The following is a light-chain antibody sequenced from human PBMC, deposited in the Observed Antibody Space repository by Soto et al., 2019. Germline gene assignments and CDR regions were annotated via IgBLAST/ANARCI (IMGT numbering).Light chain of an antibody. CDR1: RRLLHSNGFNY. CDR3: QQYNGPWT. V-gene: IGKV2-28*01. CDR2: DAS. Sequence: DIVMTQSPLSLPFTPGEPAAISCSPSRRLLHSNGFNYLAWYQQKPGKAPQLLIYDASHLKSGVTSRFSGSGSGTDFTLTISSLLPEDLATYFCQQYNGPWTFDQGTKVDIK. J-gene: IGKJ1*01.